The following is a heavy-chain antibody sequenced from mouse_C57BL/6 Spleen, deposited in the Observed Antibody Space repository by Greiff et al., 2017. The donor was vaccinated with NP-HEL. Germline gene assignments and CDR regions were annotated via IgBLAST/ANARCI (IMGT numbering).Heavy chain of an antibody. CDR1: GFTFSSYG. CDR2: ISSGGSYT. D-gene: IGHD2-4*01. CDR3: ARRDMIRGFFDY. Sequence: EVMLVESGGDLVKPGGSLKLSCAASGFTFSSYGMSWVRQTPDKRLEWVATISSGGSYTYYPDSVKGRFTISRDNAKNTLYLQMSSLKSEDTAMYYCARRDMIRGFFDYWGQGTTLTVSS. V-gene: IGHV5-6*02. J-gene: IGHJ2*01.